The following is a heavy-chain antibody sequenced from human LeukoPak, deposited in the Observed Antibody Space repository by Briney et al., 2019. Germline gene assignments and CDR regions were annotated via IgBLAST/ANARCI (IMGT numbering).Heavy chain of an antibody. CDR3: AKDRGSYFDGSGGGHFDY. CDR1: GFTFSSYG. CDR2: IRYDGSNN. Sequence: GRSLRLSCAASGFTFSSYGLHWVRQAPGKGLEWVAFIRYDGSNNYYADSVKGRFAISRDNSKTTAYLQMNSLRADETAVYYCAKDRGSYFDGSGGGHFDYWGQGTLVTVSS. J-gene: IGHJ4*02. D-gene: IGHD3-22*01. V-gene: IGHV3-30*02.